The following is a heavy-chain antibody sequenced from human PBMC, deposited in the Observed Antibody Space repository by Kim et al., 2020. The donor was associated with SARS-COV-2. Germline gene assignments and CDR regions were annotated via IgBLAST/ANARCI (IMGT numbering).Heavy chain of an antibody. D-gene: IGHD2-21*02. J-gene: IGHJ4*02. CDR3: ARDSFYGGNSVSFDY. V-gene: IGHV1-69*04. Sequence: QKFQGRVTITADKSTSTAYMELSSLRSEDTAVYYCARDSFYGGNSVSFDYWGQGTLVTVSS.